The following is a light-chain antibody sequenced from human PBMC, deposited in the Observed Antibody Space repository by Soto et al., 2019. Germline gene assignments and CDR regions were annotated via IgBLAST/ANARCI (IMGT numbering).Light chain of an antibody. CDR3: QQYSSLPHT. CDR1: QSVSNSF. V-gene: IGKV3-20*01. J-gene: IGKJ2*01. Sequence: ESVLTQSPATLSLSPGERATLSCRASQSVSNSFFAWYQQKPGQAPRLLIYGVSSRATGIPDRFSGSGSGTDFTLTISRLEPEDFVVYYCQQYSSLPHTFGQGTKLEVK. CDR2: GVS.